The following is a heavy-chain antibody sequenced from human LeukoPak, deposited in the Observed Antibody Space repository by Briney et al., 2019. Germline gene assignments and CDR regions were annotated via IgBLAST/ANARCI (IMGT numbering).Heavy chain of an antibody. V-gene: IGHV4-59*01. D-gene: IGHD1-26*01. Sequence: PSETLSLTCTVSGGSISTYYWSWIRQPPGKGLEWIGYIYYSGSTKYNPSLKSRVTISVDTSKNQFSLNLSSVTAADTAVYYCARESREAFDIWGRGTMVTVSS. CDR2: IYYSGST. J-gene: IGHJ3*02. CDR1: GGSISTYY. CDR3: ARESREAFDI.